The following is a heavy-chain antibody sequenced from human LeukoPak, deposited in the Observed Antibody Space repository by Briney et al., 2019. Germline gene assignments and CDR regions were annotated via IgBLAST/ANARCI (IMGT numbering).Heavy chain of an antibody. V-gene: IGHV3-7*01. CDR2: IKEDGSEK. Sequence: PGGPLRLSCASSGFTFSAYWMIWVRQAPGKGLEWVANIKEDGSEKNYVDSVMGRFTISRDNAKNSLYLQMNSLRAEDTAVYYCARDFQSFYWGQGTLVTVSS. J-gene: IGHJ4*02. CDR3: ARDFQSFY. CDR1: GFTFSAYW.